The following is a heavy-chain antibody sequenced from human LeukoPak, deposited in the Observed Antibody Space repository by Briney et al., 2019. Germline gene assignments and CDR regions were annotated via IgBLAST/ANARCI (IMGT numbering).Heavy chain of an antibody. J-gene: IGHJ4*02. Sequence: GESLKISCKASGFRFSDQWIGWVRQKPGKDLEWMGIIYPDGSHTAYSPSFQGQVTISADKSIRTAYLQWSSLKASDTAMYYCARHTGYCSGGSCYGDFWGQGTLVTVSS. D-gene: IGHD2-15*01. V-gene: IGHV5-51*01. CDR1: GFRFSDQW. CDR2: IYPDGSHT. CDR3: ARHTGYCSGGSCYGDF.